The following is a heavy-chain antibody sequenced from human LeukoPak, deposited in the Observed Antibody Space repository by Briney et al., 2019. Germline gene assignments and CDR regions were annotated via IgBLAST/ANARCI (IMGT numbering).Heavy chain of an antibody. CDR1: GGSTSSHSFY. J-gene: IGHJ5*02. V-gene: IGHV4-39*01. Sequence: SETLSLTCTVSGGSTSSHSFYWGWIRQPPGKGLEWIGSIYYSGNTNYNPSLKSRVTISVDTSKNQFSLKLSSVTAADTAVYYCARQYSGYLRNWFDPWGQGTLVTVSS. D-gene: IGHD5-12*01. CDR2: IYYSGNT. CDR3: ARQYSGYLRNWFDP.